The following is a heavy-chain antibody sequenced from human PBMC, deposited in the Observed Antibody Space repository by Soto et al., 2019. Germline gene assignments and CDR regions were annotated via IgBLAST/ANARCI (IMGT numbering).Heavy chain of an antibody. CDR1: GFTFSSYS. CDR3: ARDPWSYRYSSVSVFDY. J-gene: IGHJ4*02. D-gene: IGHD3-16*02. V-gene: IGHV3-21*01. CDR2: ISSSSSYI. Sequence: PGGSLRLSCAASGFTFSSYSMNWVRQAPGKGLEWVSSISSSSSYIYYADSVKGRFTISRDNAKNSLYLQMNSLRAEDTAVYYCARDPWSYRYSSVSVFDYWGQGTLVTVSS.